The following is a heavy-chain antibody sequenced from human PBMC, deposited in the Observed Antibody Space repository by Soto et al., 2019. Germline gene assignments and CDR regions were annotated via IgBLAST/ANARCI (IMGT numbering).Heavy chain of an antibody. V-gene: IGHV3-21*01. CDR2: ITSSSSYI. CDR3: AREPGVSSGWYVDY. J-gene: IGHJ4*02. CDR1: GFTFSSHS. D-gene: IGHD6-19*01. Sequence: GGSLRLSCAAPGFTFSSHSMNWVRQAPGKGLEWVSSITSSSSYINYADPVKGRFTISRDNAKTSLYLQMNSLRAEDTAVYYCAREPGVSSGWYVDYWGQGTLVTVSS.